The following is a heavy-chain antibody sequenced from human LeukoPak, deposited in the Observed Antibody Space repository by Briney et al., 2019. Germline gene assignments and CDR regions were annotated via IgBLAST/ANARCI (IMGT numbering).Heavy chain of an antibody. CDR2: IYYSGST. CDR1: GGSISSYY. V-gene: IGHV4-39*07. Sequence: SETLSLTCTVSGGSISSYYWGWIRQPPGKGLEWIGSIYYSGSTYYNPSLKSRVTISVDTSKNQFSLKLSSVTAADTAVYYCARRRYVSRSFDYWGQGTLVTVSS. CDR3: ARRRYVSRSFDY. D-gene: IGHD1-14*01. J-gene: IGHJ4*02.